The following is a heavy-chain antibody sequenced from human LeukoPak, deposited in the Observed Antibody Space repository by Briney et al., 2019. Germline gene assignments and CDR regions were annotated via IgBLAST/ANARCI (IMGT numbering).Heavy chain of an antibody. J-gene: IGHJ4*02. CDR1: GGSFSGYY. CDR3: ASRGPKYSSGWYGPYYFDY. V-gene: IGHV4-34*01. D-gene: IGHD6-19*01. Sequence: SETLSLTCAVYGGSFSGYYWSWIRQPPGKGLEWIGEINHSGSTNYNPSLKSRVTISVDTSKNQFSLKLSSVTVADTAVYYCASRGPKYSSGWYGPYYFDYWGQGTLVTVSS. CDR2: INHSGST.